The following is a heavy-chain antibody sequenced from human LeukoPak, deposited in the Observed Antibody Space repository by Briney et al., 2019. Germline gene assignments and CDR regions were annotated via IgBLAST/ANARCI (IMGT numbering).Heavy chain of an antibody. CDR1: GFTFTSSA. J-gene: IGHJ3*02. CDR3: AAIKPQYSSTQENAFDI. CDR2: IVVGSGNT. Sequence: SVKVSCKASGFTFTSSAVQWVRQARGQRLEWIGWIVVGSGNTNYAQKFQERVTITGDMSTSTAYMELSSLRSEDTAVYYCAAIKPQYSSTQENAFDIWGQGTMVTVSS. V-gene: IGHV1-58*01. D-gene: IGHD3-3*01.